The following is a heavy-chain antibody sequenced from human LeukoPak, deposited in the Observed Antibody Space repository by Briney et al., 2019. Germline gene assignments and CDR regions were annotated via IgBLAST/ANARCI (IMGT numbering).Heavy chain of an antibody. D-gene: IGHD3-3*01. CDR1: GFTFSSYS. V-gene: IGHV3-23*01. CDR3: ASGPPFLKYFEY. Sequence: PGGSLRLSCAASGFTFSSYSMNWFRQAPGKGLEWVSTISVSAEYIFYADSVKGRFTISRDDSNNALYLQMHSLRAEDTALYYCASGPPFLKYFEYWGQGTLVTVSS. J-gene: IGHJ4*02. CDR2: ISVSAEYI.